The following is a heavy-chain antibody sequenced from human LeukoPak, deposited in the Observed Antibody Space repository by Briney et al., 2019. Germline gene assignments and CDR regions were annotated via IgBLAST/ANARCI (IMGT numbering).Heavy chain of an antibody. CDR3: AELGITMIGGV. J-gene: IGHJ6*04. V-gene: IGHV3-48*03. D-gene: IGHD3-10*02. CDR2: ISSSGGTI. CDR1: GFTFSSFE. Sequence: GGALRLSFAAPGFTFSSFEKNWVRQAPGEGVEWVSYISSSGGTIYYADSVKGRFTISRDNAKNSLYLQMNSLRAEDTAVYYCAELGITMIGGVWGKGTTVTISS.